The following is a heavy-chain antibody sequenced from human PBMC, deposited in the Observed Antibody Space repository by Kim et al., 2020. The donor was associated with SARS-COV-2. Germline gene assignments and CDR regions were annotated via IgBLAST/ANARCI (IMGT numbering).Heavy chain of an antibody. CDR3: ARGGDTYYYGAGSNWFDP. J-gene: IGHJ5*02. V-gene: IGHV4-59*09. Sequence: TRRVTISVDTSKNQFALKLSSVTAADTAVYYCARGGDTYYYGAGSNWFDPWGQGTLVTVSS. D-gene: IGHD3-10*01.